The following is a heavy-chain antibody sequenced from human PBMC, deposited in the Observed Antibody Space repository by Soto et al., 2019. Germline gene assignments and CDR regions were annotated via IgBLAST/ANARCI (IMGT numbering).Heavy chain of an antibody. CDR2: IFYSGST. CDR1: GGSINSFF. CDR3: ATQTGLYYYGMDV. Sequence: SETLSLTCTVSGGSINSFFWSWVRQPPGKGLESIGYIFYSGSTNYNPSLKSRVTISLDSSKTQFSLNLTSVTAADTAVYYCATQTGLYYYGMDVWGQGTTVTVSS. J-gene: IGHJ6*02. V-gene: IGHV4-59*01.